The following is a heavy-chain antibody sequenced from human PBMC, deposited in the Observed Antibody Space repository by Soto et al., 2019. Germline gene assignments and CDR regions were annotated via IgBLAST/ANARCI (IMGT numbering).Heavy chain of an antibody. J-gene: IGHJ6*02. CDR1: GDSVSSNSAA. V-gene: IGHV6-1*01. Sequence: SQTLSLTCAISGDSVSSNSAAWNWIRQSPSRGLEWLGRTYYRSKWYNDYAVSVKSRITINPDTPKNQFSLQLNSVTPEDTAVYYCARALRRGDCSGGSCYRDYYYGMDVWGQGTTVTVSS. CDR3: ARALRRGDCSGGSCYRDYYYGMDV. CDR2: TYYRSKWYN. D-gene: IGHD2-15*01.